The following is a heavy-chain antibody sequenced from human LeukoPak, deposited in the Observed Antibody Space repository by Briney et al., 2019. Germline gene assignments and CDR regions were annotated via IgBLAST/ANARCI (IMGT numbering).Heavy chain of an antibody. CDR1: GFTFSSYW. Sequence: TGGSLRLSCAASGFTFSSYWMSWVRRAPGKGLEWVANIKQDGSEKYYVDSVKGRFTISRDNAKNSLYLQMNSLRAEDTAVYYCARTPSGYCTNGVCYRSGWDFDIWGQGTMVTVSS. CDR2: IKQDGSEK. V-gene: IGHV3-7*01. D-gene: IGHD2-8*01. CDR3: ARTPSGYCTNGVCYRSGWDFDI. J-gene: IGHJ3*02.